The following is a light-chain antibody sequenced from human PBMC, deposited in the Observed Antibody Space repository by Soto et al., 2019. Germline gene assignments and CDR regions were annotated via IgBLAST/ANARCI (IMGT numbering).Light chain of an antibody. CDR1: NSDIGGYNY. CDR2: DVS. V-gene: IGLV2-14*01. J-gene: IGLJ2*01. CDR3: SSYTSSNTLV. Sequence: QSVLTQPASVSGSPGQSSTISCTGTNSDIGGYNYVSWYQQHPGKAPKLMIYDVSNRPSGVSNHFSGSKSGNTASLTISGLQAEDEADYYCSSYTSSNTLVFGGGNKLTVL.